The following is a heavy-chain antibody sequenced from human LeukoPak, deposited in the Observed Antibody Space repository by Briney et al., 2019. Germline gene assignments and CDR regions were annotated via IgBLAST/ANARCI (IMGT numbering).Heavy chain of an antibody. Sequence: SETLSLTCTVSGGSISGYYWSWIRKPPGKGLERIGYISYSGSTNYNPSLKSRVTISVDTSKNQFSLKLSSVTAADTAVYYCAGRLWRRDGYNLSAFDIWGQGTMVTVSS. CDR1: GGSISGYY. J-gene: IGHJ3*02. CDR3: AGRLWRRDGYNLSAFDI. CDR2: ISYSGST. D-gene: IGHD5-24*01. V-gene: IGHV4-59*01.